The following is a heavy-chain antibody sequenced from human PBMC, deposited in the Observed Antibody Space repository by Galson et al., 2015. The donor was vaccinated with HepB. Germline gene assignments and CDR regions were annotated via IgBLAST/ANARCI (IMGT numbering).Heavy chain of an antibody. J-gene: IGHJ4*02. Sequence: SLRLSCAASGFTFDDYAMHWVRQAPGKGLEWVSGISWNSGSIGYADSVKGRFTISRDNAKNSLYLQMNSLRAEDTALYYCAKMDGKAVYSGYDYAFDYWGQGTLVTVSS. V-gene: IGHV3-9*01. CDR1: GFTFDDYA. D-gene: IGHD5-12*01. CDR3: AKMDGKAVYSGYDYAFDY. CDR2: ISWNSGSI.